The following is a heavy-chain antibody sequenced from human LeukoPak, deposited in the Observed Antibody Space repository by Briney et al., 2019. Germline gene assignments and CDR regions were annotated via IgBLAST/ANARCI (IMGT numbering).Heavy chain of an antibody. J-gene: IGHJ5*02. CDR3: ARAASPGANNNWFDP. CDR1: GGTFSSYA. V-gene: IGHV1-69*04. CDR2: IIPILGIA. Sequence: SVKVSCKASGGTFSSYAISWVRQAPGQGLEWMGRIIPILGIANYAQKFQGRVTITADKSTSTAYMELSSLRSEDTAVYYCARAASPGANNNWFDPWGQGTLVTVSS. D-gene: IGHD2-8*01.